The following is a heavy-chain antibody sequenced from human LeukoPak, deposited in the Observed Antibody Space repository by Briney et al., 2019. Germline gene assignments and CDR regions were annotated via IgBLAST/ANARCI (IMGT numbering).Heavy chain of an antibody. Sequence: SETLSLTCAVYGGSFSGYYWSWIRQPPEKGLEWIGEINHSGSTNYNPSLKSRVTISVDTSKNQFSLKLSSVTAADTAVYYCASLGSYFFDYWGQGSLVTVSS. CDR1: GGSFSGYY. D-gene: IGHD1-26*01. V-gene: IGHV4-34*01. CDR3: ASLGSYFFDY. J-gene: IGHJ4*02. CDR2: INHSGST.